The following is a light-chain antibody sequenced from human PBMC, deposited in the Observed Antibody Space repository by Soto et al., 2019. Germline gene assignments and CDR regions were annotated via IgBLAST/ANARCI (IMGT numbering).Light chain of an antibody. Sequence: EIVLTQSPGTLSLSPGERVTLSCRASQSVSSNLAWYQQKPGQAPSLLIYGAFTRATGIPARFSGSGSGTDFTLTISSLEPEDFAVYYCQQRSNWPPITFGQGTRLEI. CDR2: GAF. J-gene: IGKJ5*01. CDR1: QSVSSN. V-gene: IGKV3-11*01. CDR3: QQRSNWPPIT.